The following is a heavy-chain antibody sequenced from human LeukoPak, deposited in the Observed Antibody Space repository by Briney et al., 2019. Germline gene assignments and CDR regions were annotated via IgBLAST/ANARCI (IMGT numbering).Heavy chain of an antibody. CDR1: GGSFSGYY. D-gene: IGHD3-10*01. J-gene: IGHJ3*02. CDR3: AKSNGYGLVDI. Sequence: SETLSLTCAVYGGSFSGYYWSWIRQPPGKGLEWIGEINHSGSTNYNPSLKSRVTISLDTSKNQFSLKLNSVTAADTAVYYCAKSNGYGLVDIWGQGTMVTVSS. CDR2: INHSGST. V-gene: IGHV4-34*01.